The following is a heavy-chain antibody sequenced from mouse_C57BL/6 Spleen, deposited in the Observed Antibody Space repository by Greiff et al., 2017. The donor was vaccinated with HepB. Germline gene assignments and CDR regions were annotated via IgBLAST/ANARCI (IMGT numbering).Heavy chain of an antibody. CDR1: GYTFTSYW. CDR3: ARFGYDGRAMDY. Sequence: VQLQQPGAELVMPGASVKLSCKASGYTFTSYWMHWVKQRPGQGLEWIGEIDPSDSYTNYNQKFKGKSTLTVDKSSSTAYMQLSSLTSEDSAVYYCARFGYDGRAMDYWGQGTSVTVSS. J-gene: IGHJ4*01. CDR2: IDPSDSYT. V-gene: IGHV1-69*01. D-gene: IGHD2-2*01.